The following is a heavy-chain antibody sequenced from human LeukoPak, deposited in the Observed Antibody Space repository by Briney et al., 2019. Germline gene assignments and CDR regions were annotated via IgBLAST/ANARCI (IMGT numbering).Heavy chain of an antibody. J-gene: IGHJ5*02. CDR1: GYTFINFY. D-gene: IGHD2-21*01. CDR2: INPDNGVT. CDR3: ARSDSYTWFDP. Sequence: ASVKVSCKASGYTFINFYIHWMRQAPGQGLEWMGWINPDNGVTDYAQKFQGRVTMTRDTSISAVYVELSRLRSDDTAVYYCARSDSYTWFDPWGQGTLVTVSS. V-gene: IGHV1-2*02.